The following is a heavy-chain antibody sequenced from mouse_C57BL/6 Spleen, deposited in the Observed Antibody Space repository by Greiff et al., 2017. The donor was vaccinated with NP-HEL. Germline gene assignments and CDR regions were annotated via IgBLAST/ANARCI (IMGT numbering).Heavy chain of an antibody. D-gene: IGHD3-2*02. CDR3: ARCEQLRLPYYFDY. J-gene: IGHJ2*01. Sequence: VQLQQPGAELVKPGASVKLSCKASGYTFTSYWMHWVKQRPGQGLEWIGMIHPNSGSTNYNEKFKSKATLTVDKSSSTAYMQLSSLTSEDSAVYYCARCEQLRLPYYFDYWGQGTTLTVSS. V-gene: IGHV1-64*01. CDR1: GYTFTSYW. CDR2: IHPNSGST.